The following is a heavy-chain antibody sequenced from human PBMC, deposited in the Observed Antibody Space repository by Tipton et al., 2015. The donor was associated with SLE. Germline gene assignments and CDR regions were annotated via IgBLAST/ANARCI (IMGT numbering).Heavy chain of an antibody. Sequence: TLSLTCTVSNGSISSSPYYWGWIRQSPGKRLEWVGSIYYSGSTYYNPSLKSRVTISVDTSRNQCSLNLTSVTAADTAVYYCARGPYYYMDVWGKGTTVTVSS. V-gene: IGHV4-39*07. CDR1: NGSISSSPYY. CDR3: ARGPYYYMDV. J-gene: IGHJ6*03. CDR2: IYYSGST.